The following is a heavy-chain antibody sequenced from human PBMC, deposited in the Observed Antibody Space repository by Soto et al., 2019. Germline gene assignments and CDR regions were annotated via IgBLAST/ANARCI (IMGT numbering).Heavy chain of an antibody. Sequence: SETLSLTCTVSGGSVSSGDYFWSWIRQPPGKGLEWIGYIYDSGISYYNPSLKSRVTMSVDTSKNQFSLKLRSVTAADTAMYYCAREKGYISGPKNFDSWGQGTLVTVSS. CDR3: AREKGYISGPKNFDS. CDR2: IYDSGIS. D-gene: IGHD5-12*01. CDR1: GGSVSSGDYF. J-gene: IGHJ4*02. V-gene: IGHV4-30-4*01.